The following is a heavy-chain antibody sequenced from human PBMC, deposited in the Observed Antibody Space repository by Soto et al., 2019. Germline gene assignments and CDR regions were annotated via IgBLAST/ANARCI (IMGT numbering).Heavy chain of an antibody. CDR3: AKDFGDLYYDILTGYYNDY. V-gene: IGHV3-23*01. J-gene: IGHJ4*02. Sequence: GGSLRLSCAASGFTFSSYAMSWVRQAPGKGLEWVSAISGSGGSTYYADSVKGRFTISRDNSKNTLYLQMNSLRAEDTAVYYCAKDFGDLYYDILTGYYNDYWGQGTLVTVSS. CDR2: ISGSGGST. D-gene: IGHD3-9*01. CDR1: GFTFSSYA.